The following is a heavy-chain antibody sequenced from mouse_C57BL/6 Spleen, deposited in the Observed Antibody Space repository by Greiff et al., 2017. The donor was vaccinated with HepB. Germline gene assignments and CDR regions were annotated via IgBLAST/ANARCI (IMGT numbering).Heavy chain of an antibody. CDR2: IHPNSGST. CDR1: GYTFTSYW. Sequence: QVQLQQPGAELVKPGASVKLSCKASGYTFTSYWMHWVKQRPGQGLEWIGMIHPNSGSTNYNEKFKSKATLTVDKSSSTAYMQLSSLTSEDSAVYYCATKGVDGYDDYAMDYWGQGTSVTVSS. J-gene: IGHJ4*01. V-gene: IGHV1-64*01. CDR3: ATKGVDGYDDYAMDY. D-gene: IGHD2-2*01.